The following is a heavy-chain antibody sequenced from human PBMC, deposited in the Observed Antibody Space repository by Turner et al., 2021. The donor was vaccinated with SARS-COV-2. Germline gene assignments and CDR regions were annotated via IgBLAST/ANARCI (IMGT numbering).Heavy chain of an antibody. J-gene: IGHJ4*02. CDR1: GGTFISYA. CDR2: IIPIFGTS. V-gene: IGHV1-69*01. Sequence: QVQLVLSGTDVKKPGSSVKVSCKASGGTFISYAITWVRQAPGQGLEWMGGIIPIFGTSNYAQKFQGRVTITADDSTSTAYMELSSLRSEDTALYYCARISAYDSSGYYFDYWGQGTLVTVSS. D-gene: IGHD3-22*01. CDR3: ARISAYDSSGYYFDY.